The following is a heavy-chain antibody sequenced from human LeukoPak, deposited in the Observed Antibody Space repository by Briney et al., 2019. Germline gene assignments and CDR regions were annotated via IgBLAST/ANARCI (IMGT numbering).Heavy chain of an antibody. J-gene: IGHJ6*02. CDR2: IDPSDSYT. Sequence: GESLQISCKGSGYSFTSYWISWVRQMPGKGLEGMGRIDPSDSYTNYSPSFQGHVTISADKSISTAYLQWSSLKASDTAMYYCARHALTVTTSNYYYGMDVWGQGTTVAVSS. CDR3: ARHALTVTTSNYYYGMDV. V-gene: IGHV5-10-1*01. D-gene: IGHD4-11*01. CDR1: GYSFTSYW.